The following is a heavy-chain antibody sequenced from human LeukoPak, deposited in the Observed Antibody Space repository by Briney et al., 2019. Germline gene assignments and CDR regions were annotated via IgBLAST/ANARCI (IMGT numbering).Heavy chain of an antibody. CDR2: MNPNSGNT. Sequence: GASVKVSCKASGYTFTSYDINWVRQATGQGLEWMGWMNPNSGNTGYAQKFQGRVTITRNTSISTAYMELSSLRSEDTAVYYCARKGIAAALDAFDIWGQGTMVTVSS. CDR3: ARKGIAAALDAFDI. J-gene: IGHJ3*02. CDR1: GYTFTSYD. V-gene: IGHV1-8*03. D-gene: IGHD6-13*01.